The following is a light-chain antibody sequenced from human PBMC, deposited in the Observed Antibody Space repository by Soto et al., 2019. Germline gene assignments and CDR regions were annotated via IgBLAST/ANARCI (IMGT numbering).Light chain of an antibody. Sequence: VMTQSPGTLSVSPGERATLSCRASQSVDTNLAWYQQKPGQAPRLLISGASTRATGVSARFSGSGSGTEFTLTFSSLQSEDFAVYYCQQYQYWPPRTFGQGTKVELK. CDR1: QSVDTN. CDR2: GAS. V-gene: IGKV3-15*01. J-gene: IGKJ1*01. CDR3: QQYQYWPPRT.